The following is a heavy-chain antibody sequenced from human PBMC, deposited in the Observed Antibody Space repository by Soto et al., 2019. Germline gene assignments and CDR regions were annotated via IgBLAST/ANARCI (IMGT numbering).Heavy chain of an antibody. CDR1: GGSISSSSYY. CDR2: LYYSGST. V-gene: IGHV4-39*01. CDR3: ARRDYYASGTGSHDC. Sequence: QLQLQESGPGLVKPSETLSLTCTVSGGSISSSSYYWGWIRQPPGKGLEWIGTLYYSGSTYYNPSLKSRVTISVDTSNIQFSLKLSSVIAADTAVYYCARRDYYASGTGSHDCWGQGTLVTVSS. J-gene: IGHJ4*02. D-gene: IGHD3-10*01.